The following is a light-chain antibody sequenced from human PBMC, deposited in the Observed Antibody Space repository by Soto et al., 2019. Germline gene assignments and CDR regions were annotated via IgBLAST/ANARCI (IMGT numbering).Light chain of an antibody. CDR3: QQVNSYPLT. CDR1: QDISNY. CDR2: GTS. J-gene: IGKJ4*01. Sequence: DIQLTQSPSFLSASVGDRVTITCRASQDISNYLAWNQQKPGKAPKFLIYGTSTLQSGVPSRFSGSGSGTEFTLPISSLQPEDFATYYCQQVNSYPLTFGGGTKVEIK. V-gene: IGKV1-9*01.